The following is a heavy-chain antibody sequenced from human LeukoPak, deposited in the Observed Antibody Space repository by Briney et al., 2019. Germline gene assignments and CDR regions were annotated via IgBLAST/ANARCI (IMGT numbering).Heavy chain of an antibody. CDR2: IIPMYDTA. Sequence: VKVSCKASGGTFSSYAISWVRQAPGQGLEWMGGIIPMYDTANYALTFQDRVTITADESTTTAYMELSSLRSEDTAVYYCAREGNYIWGNYTKMTWFDPWGQGTLVTVSS. CDR1: GGTFSSYA. J-gene: IGHJ5*02. CDR3: AREGNYIWGNYTKMTWFDP. D-gene: IGHD3-16*01. V-gene: IGHV1-69*13.